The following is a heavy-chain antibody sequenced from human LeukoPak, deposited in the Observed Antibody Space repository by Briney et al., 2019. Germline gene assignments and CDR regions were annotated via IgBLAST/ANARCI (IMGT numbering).Heavy chain of an antibody. D-gene: IGHD1-26*01. J-gene: IGHJ3*02. CDR3: ARSDHNSWNAFDI. CDR2: ISWNSGSI. CDR1: GFTFDDYA. V-gene: IGHV3-9*01. Sequence: GGSLRLSCAASGFTFDDYAMHWVRQAPGKGLEWVSGISWNSGSIGYADSVKGRFTISRDNAKNSLYLQMNSLRAEDTALYYCARSDHNSWNAFDIWGQGTMVTVSS.